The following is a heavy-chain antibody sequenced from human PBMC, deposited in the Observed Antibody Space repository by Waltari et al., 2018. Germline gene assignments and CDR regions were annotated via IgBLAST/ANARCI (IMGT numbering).Heavy chain of an antibody. CDR3: ARDSPGLGVDLNTLCWYLD. D-gene: IGHD6-13*01. V-gene: IGHV3-21*06. Sequence: EVQLVESGGGLAKPGESLRLSCAASGFTFPSSTMNWVCQAPGKGLEWVSSISGNGAYMYYADTVQGRFTISRDNAKNSLFLQMMSLRAEDTGIYFCARDSPGLGVDLNTLCWYLDWGQGILITVSS. CDR1: GFTFPSST. CDR2: ISGNGAYM. J-gene: IGHJ1*01.